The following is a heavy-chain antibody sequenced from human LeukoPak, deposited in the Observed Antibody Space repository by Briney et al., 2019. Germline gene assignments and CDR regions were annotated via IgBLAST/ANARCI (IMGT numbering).Heavy chain of an antibody. D-gene: IGHD6-19*01. CDR2: IYYSGST. J-gene: IGHJ4*02. V-gene: IGHV4-59*01. CDR3: ARTYGTSGWYGYYFDY. Sequence: PSETLSLTCTVSGGSISSYYWSWIRQPPGKGLEWIGYIYYSGSTNYNPSLKSRVTISVDTSKNQFSLKLSSVTAADTAVYYCARTYGTSGWYGYYFDYWGQGTLVTVSS. CDR1: GGSISSYY.